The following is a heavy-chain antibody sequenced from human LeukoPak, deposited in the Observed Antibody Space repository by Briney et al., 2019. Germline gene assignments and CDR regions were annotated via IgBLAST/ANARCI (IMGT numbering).Heavy chain of an antibody. J-gene: IGHJ4*02. D-gene: IGHD3-22*01. V-gene: IGHV3-30*07. CDR2: ISYDGSNK. Sequence: GRSLRLSCAASGFTFSSYAMHWVRQAPGKGLEWVAVISYDGSNKYYADSVKGRFTISRDNSKNTLYLQMNSLRAEDTAVYYCARGLGDNSGYYFGYFDYWGQGTLVTVSS. CDR1: GFTFSSYA. CDR3: ARGLGDNSGYYFGYFDY.